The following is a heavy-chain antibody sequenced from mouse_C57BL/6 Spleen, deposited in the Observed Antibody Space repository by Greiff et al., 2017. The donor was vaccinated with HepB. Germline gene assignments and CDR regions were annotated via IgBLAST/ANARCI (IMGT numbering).Heavy chain of an antibody. J-gene: IGHJ4*01. Sequence: QVQLQQPGAELVRPGTSVKLSCKASGYTFTSYWMHWVKQRPGQGLEWIGVIDPSDSYTNYNQKFKGKATLTVDTSSSTAYMQLSSLTSEDSAVYYCARGHYGSPYAMDYWGQGTSVTVSS. V-gene: IGHV1-59*01. CDR1: GYTFTSYW. CDR2: IDPSDSYT. CDR3: ARGHYGSPYAMDY. D-gene: IGHD1-1*01.